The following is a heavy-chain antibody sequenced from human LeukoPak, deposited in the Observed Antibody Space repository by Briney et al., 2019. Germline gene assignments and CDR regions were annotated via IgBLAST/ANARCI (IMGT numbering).Heavy chain of an antibody. CDR3: ARDRITMALFDI. Sequence: ASVTVSCKASGYTFTGYYMHWVRQALGQGLEWMGWINPNSGGTNYAQKFQGRVTMTRDTSISTAYMELSRLRSDDTAVYYCARDRITMALFDIWGQGTMVTVSS. D-gene: IGHD3-10*01. CDR2: INPNSGGT. V-gene: IGHV1-2*02. J-gene: IGHJ3*02. CDR1: GYTFTGYY.